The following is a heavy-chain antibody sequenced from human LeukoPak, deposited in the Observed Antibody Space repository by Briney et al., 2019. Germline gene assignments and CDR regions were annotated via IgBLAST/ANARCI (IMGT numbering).Heavy chain of an antibody. J-gene: IGHJ4*02. CDR2: IRYDGSNK. Sequence: GGSLRLSCAASGFTFSSYGMHWVRQAPGKGLEWVAFIRYDGSNKYYADSVKGRFTISRDNSKNTLYLQMNSLRAEDTAVYYCAKDPLPPGEVVPAAIGGRGYYFDYWGQGTLVTVSS. V-gene: IGHV3-30*02. D-gene: IGHD2-2*01. CDR1: GFTFSSYG. CDR3: AKDPLPPGEVVPAAIGGRGYYFDY.